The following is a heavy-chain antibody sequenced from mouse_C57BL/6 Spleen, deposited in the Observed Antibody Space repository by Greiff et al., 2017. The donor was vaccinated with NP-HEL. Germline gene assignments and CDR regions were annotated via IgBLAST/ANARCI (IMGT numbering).Heavy chain of an antibody. Sequence: QVQLQQSGAELVRPGSSVKLSCKASGYTFTSYWMHWVKQRPIQGLEWIGNIDPSDSETHYNQKFKDKATLTVDKSSSTAYMQLSSLTSEDSAVYDGARGDYYGSSPYYYAMDYWGQGTSVTVSS. D-gene: IGHD1-1*01. V-gene: IGHV1-52*01. CDR2: IDPSDSET. CDR3: ARGDYYGSSPYYYAMDY. J-gene: IGHJ4*01. CDR1: GYTFTSYW.